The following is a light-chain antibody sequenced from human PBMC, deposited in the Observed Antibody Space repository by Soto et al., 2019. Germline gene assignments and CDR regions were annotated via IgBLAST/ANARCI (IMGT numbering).Light chain of an antibody. CDR1: QSINNL. V-gene: IGKV1-39*01. J-gene: IGKJ2*02. CDR3: QQSYSTPRT. Sequence: DIQMTQSPSSLSASAGDRVTITCRASQSINNLLNWYQQKPGKAPKLLIYAASTLQSGVPSRFSGSGSGTDFTLDISSLQHEDFATYYCQQSYSTPRTFGQGTKLEIK. CDR2: AAS.